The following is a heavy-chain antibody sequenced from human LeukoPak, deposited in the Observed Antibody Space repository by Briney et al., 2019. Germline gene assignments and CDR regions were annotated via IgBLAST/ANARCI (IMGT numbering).Heavy chain of an antibody. D-gene: IGHD3-16*01. CDR1: GLTFGDYA. J-gene: IGHJ6*02. CDR3: TRDLTVDV. V-gene: IGHV3-49*03. CDR2: IRSKAYGGTT. Sequence: GGPLSLSCTASGLTFGDYAMSWFREAPGKGMEWVGFIRSKAYGGTTEYAASVKGRFTISRDDSKSIAYLQMNSLKTEDTAVYYCTRDLTVDVWGQGTTVTVS.